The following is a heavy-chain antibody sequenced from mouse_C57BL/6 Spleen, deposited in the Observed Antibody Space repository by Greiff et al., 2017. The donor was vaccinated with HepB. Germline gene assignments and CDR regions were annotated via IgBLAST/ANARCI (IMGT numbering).Heavy chain of an antibody. J-gene: IGHJ2*01. CDR2: IYPGSGST. CDR1: GYTFTSYW. D-gene: IGHD2-3*01. Sequence: QVQLKQPGAELVKPGASVKMSCKASGYTFTSYWITWVKQRPGQGLEWIGDIYPGSGSTNYNEKFKSKATLTVDTSSSTAYMQLSSLTSEDSAVYYCARGGYDGPLYYFDYWGQGTTLTVSS. V-gene: IGHV1-55*01. CDR3: ARGGYDGPLYYFDY.